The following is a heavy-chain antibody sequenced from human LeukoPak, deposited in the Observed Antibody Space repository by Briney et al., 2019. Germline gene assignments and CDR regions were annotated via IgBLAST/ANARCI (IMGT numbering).Heavy chain of an antibody. CDR1: GGSISSHY. CDR3: ARDGGMTPPYYYGIDV. V-gene: IGHV4-4*07. Sequence: SETLSLTCTVSGGSISSHYWSWIRQPAGKGLEWIGRIYTSGSTNYNPSLKSRVTMSVDTSKNQFSLKLSSVTAADTAVYYCARDGGMTPPYYYGIDVWGQGTLVTVSS. J-gene: IGHJ6*02. CDR2: IYTSGST. D-gene: IGHD1-14*01.